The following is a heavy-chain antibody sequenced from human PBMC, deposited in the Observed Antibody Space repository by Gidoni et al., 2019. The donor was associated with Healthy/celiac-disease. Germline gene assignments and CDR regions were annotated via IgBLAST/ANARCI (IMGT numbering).Heavy chain of an antibody. J-gene: IGHJ3*02. V-gene: IGHV3-49*05. D-gene: IGHD3-22*01. CDR1: GFTFGDYA. CDR3: TRVITMIVVVTALDAFDI. CDR2: IRSKTYGGTT. Sequence: EVQLVASGGGLVKPGRSLRLSCTASGFTFGDYAMSWFRQAPGKGLEWVSFIRSKTYGGTTEYAASVKGRFTISRDDSKSIAYLQMNSLQTEDTAVYYCTRVITMIVVVTALDAFDIWGQGTMVTVSS.